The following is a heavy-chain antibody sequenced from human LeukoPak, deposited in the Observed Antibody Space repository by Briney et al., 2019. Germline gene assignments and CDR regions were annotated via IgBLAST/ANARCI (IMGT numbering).Heavy chain of an antibody. Sequence: ASAKVSCKASGYTFPNFDINWVRQAAGQGLEWMGWINPNNGHTGYARKFQGRVIMTSDSGISTAYMELSSLTYEDTAVYYCARPTSRPSYLYYIDVWGKGTTVTVSS. CDR3: ARPTSRPSYLYYIDV. V-gene: IGHV1-8*01. D-gene: IGHD6-13*01. CDR1: GYTFPNFD. J-gene: IGHJ6*03. CDR2: INPNNGHT.